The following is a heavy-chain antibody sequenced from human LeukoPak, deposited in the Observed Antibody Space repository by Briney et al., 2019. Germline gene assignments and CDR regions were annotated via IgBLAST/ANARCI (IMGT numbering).Heavy chain of an antibody. D-gene: IGHD2-15*01. J-gene: IGHJ4*02. V-gene: IGHV4-4*07. Sequence: PSETLSLTCTVSGASINSHYWSWIRQPAGKGLEWIGRIYISGSTNYNSSLQSRVTMSVGTSKNQFSLKLTSVTAADTAVYYCARALNPLPGTYYFDYWGQGTLVTVSS. CDR3: ARALNPLPGTYYFDY. CDR1: GASINSHY. CDR2: IYISGST.